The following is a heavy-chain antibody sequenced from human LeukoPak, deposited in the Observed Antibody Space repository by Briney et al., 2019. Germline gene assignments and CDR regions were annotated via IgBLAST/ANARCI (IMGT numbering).Heavy chain of an antibody. CDR1: GGSISSYY. V-gene: IGHV4-59*01. CDR2: IYYSGST. CDR3: ARGDTAMVDY. Sequence: SETLSLTCAVSGGSISSYYWSWIRQPPGKGLEWIGYIYYSGSTNYNPSLKSRVTISVDTSKNQFSLKLSSVTAADTAVYYCARGDTAMVDYWGQGTLVTVSS. D-gene: IGHD5-18*01. J-gene: IGHJ4*02.